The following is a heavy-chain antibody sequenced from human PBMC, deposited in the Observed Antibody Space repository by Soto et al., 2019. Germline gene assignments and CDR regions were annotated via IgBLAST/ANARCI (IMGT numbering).Heavy chain of an antibody. J-gene: IGHJ5*02. D-gene: IGHD2-2*01. CDR2: MNPNSGNT. CDR1: GYTFTSYD. CDR3: ASRRAAATYNWFDP. Sequence: QVQLVQSGAEVKKPGASVKVSCKASGYTFTSYDINWVRQATGQGLEWMGWMNPNSGNTGYAQKFQGRVTMTRNTSVSTAYMELSSLRSEDTAVYYCASRRAAATYNWFDPWGQGTLVTVSS. V-gene: IGHV1-8*01.